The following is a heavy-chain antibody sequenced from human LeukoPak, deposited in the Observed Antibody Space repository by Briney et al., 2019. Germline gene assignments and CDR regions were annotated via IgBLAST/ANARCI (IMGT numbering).Heavy chain of an antibody. CDR3: ARDQTAAGGDYFDY. J-gene: IGHJ4*02. Sequence: GGSLRLSCAASGFTFSSYWMSWVRQAPGKGLEWVANIKQDGSEKYYVDSVKGRFTISRDNAKNSLYLQMNSLRAEDTAVYYCARDQTAAGGDYFDYWGQGTLVTASS. V-gene: IGHV3-7*01. CDR2: IKQDGSEK. D-gene: IGHD6-13*01. CDR1: GFTFSSYW.